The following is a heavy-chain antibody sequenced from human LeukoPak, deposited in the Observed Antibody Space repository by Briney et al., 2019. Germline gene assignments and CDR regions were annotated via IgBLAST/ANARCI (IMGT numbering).Heavy chain of an antibody. D-gene: IGHD4-17*01. V-gene: IGHV1-69*13. J-gene: IGHJ4*02. CDR3: ARDPHDYGDYWPPEYFDY. CDR1: GGTLSTYA. Sequence: GASVKVSCKASGGTLSTYAITWVRQAPGQGLEWMGGIIRIYDTEDYAQKFQGRMTITADESTNTAYMELRSLRSDDTAVYYCARDPHDYGDYWPPEYFDYWGQGTLVTVSS. CDR2: IIRIYDTE.